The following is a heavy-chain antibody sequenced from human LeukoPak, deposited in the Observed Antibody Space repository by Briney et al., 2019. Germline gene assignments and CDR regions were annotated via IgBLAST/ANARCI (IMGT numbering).Heavy chain of an antibody. V-gene: IGHV3-21*01. Sequence: PGGSLRLSCAASGFTFSSYSMNWVRQAPGKGLEWVSSISSSSSYIYYADSVKGRFTISRDNAKNSLYLQMNSLRAEDTAVYYCATQLRYYYDSSGYWVCWGQGTLVTVSS. CDR2: ISSSSSYI. J-gene: IGHJ4*02. CDR1: GFTFSSYS. CDR3: ATQLRYYYDSSGYWVC. D-gene: IGHD3-22*01.